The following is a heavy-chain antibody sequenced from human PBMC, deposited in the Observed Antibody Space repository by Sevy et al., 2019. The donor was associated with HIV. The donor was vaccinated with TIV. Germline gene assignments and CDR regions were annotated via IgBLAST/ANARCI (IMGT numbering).Heavy chain of an antibody. CDR1: GFTFSNAW. CDR3: ITGNSAAMVTWTDY. D-gene: IGHD5-18*01. Sequence: GGSLRLSCAASGFTFSNAWMSWVRQAPGKGLEWVGRINSKTDGGPTDYAAPVKGRFTISRDDSKNTLYLQMNSLKTEDTAVYYCITGNSAAMVTWTDYWGQGTLVTVSS. J-gene: IGHJ4*02. CDR2: INSKTDGGPT. V-gene: IGHV3-15*01.